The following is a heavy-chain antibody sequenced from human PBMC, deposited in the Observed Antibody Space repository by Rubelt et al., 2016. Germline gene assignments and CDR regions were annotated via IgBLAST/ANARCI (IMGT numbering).Heavy chain of an antibody. CDR3: ARDRTPSGYDSGMDV. Sequence: QVQLQESGPGLVKPSETLSLTCTVSGGSISSYYWSWIRQPPGKGLEWIGYIYSSGCTNYNASLKSRVPISIHRSKNQFSLYLRAVTAADTAVYYCARDRTPSGYDSGMDVWGQGTTVTVSS. V-gene: IGHV4-59*01. CDR1: GGSISSYY. J-gene: IGHJ6*02. CDR2: IYSSGCT. D-gene: IGHD5-12*01.